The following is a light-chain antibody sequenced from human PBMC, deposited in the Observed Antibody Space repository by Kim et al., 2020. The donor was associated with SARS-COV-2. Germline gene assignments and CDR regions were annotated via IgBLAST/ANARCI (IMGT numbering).Light chain of an antibody. J-gene: IGKJ1*01. V-gene: IGKV6D-21*02. CDR3: HQSNTLPRT. Sequence: TPRKKHTVTCRASQSNGDRIHGYQQKPVQSPKLLIKYASQSVSGVPSRFSGSGSGTDFTLTIKGLEAEDAAAYYCHQSNTLPRTFGQGTKVDIK. CDR2: YAS. CDR1: QSNGDR.